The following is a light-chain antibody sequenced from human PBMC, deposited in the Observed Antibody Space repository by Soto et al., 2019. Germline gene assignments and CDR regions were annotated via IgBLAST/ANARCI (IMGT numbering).Light chain of an antibody. CDR3: QQYGSSPPFT. CDR1: QSVSSSY. V-gene: IGKV3-20*01. Sequence: EIVLTQSPGTLSLSPGERATLSCRASQSVSSSYLAWYQQKPGQAPRLLIYGASSRATGIPDRFSGSGSGTDFTLTISRLEPEDFVVYYCQQYGSSPPFTFGPGTKVYIK. J-gene: IGKJ3*01. CDR2: GAS.